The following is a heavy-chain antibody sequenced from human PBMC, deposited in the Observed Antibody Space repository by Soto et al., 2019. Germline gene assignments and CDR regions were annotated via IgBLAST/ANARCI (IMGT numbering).Heavy chain of an antibody. CDR3: AREGNLYCSSTSCYSIYYYYYMDV. CDR2: IKQDGSEK. D-gene: IGHD2-2*01. Sequence: GGSLRLSCAASGFTFSSYWMSWVRQAPGKGLEWVANIKQDGSEKYYVDSVKGRFTISRDNAKNSLYLQMNSLRAEDTAVYYCAREGNLYCSSTSCYSIYYYYYMDVWGKGTTVTVSS. CDR1: GFTFSSYW. J-gene: IGHJ6*03. V-gene: IGHV3-7*01.